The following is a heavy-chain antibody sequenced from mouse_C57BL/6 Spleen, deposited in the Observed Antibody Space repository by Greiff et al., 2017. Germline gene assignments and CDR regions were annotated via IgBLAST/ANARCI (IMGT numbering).Heavy chain of an antibody. D-gene: IGHD1-1*01. Sequence: EVKLQQSGPELVKPGASVKISCKASGYTFTDYYMNWVKQSPGKGLEWIGDISPNNGGTSYNQKFKGKATLPAAKSSSTAYMELRSLASEDFAVYYWESSPYYYGSSDWYFDVWGTGTTVTVSS. CDR2: ISPNNGGT. V-gene: IGHV1-26*01. CDR3: ESSPYYYGSSDWYFDV. CDR1: GYTFTDYY. J-gene: IGHJ1*03.